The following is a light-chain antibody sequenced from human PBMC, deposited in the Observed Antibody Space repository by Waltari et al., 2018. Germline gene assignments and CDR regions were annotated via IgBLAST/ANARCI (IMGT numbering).Light chain of an antibody. Sequence: SSELTQGPAVSVALGQTVRITCQGDSLSGYYASRNQLKPGQAPALVIYGKTIRPPGIPDRFSGSTSGNTASLTITGAQAEDEADYYCNSRNISGNAVFGGGTKLTVL. CDR1: SLSGYY. V-gene: IGLV3-19*01. CDR3: NSRNISGNAV. J-gene: IGLJ2*01. CDR2: GKT.